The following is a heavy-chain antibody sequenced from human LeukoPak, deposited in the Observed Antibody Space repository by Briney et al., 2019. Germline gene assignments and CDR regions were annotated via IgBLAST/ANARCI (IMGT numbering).Heavy chain of an antibody. CDR3: ARADSSSWYHSPYYYYGMDV. J-gene: IGHJ6*02. CDR1: GGSFSGYY. CDR2: INHSGST. Sequence: PSETLSLTCAVYGGSFSGYYWSWIRQPPGKGLEWIGEINHSGSTNYHPSLKSRVTISVDTSKNQFSLKLSSVTAADTAVYYCARADSSSWYHSPYYYYGMDVWGHGTTVTVSS. D-gene: IGHD6-13*01. V-gene: IGHV4-34*01.